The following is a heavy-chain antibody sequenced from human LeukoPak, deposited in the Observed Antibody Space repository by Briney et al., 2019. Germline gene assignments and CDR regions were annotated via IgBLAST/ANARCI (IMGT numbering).Heavy chain of an antibody. CDR2: IIPIFGTA. CDR1: GGTFSSYA. D-gene: IGHD3-10*01. CDR3: ARGVGSGSNWFDP. V-gene: IGHV1-69*05. J-gene: IGHJ5*02. Sequence: ASVKVSCXASGGTFSSYAISWVRQAPGQGLEWMGRIIPIFGTANYAQKFQGRVTITTDESTSTAYMELSSLRSEDTAVYYCARGVGSGSNWFDPWGQGTLVTVSS.